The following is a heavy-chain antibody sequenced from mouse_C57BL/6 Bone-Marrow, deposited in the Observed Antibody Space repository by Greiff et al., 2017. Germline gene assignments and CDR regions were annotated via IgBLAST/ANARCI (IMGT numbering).Heavy chain of an antibody. J-gene: IGHJ2*01. V-gene: IGHV5-6*01. CDR2: ISSGGSYT. CDR3: ARHPDRGYFDD. Sequence: EVNLVESGGDLVKPGGSLKLSCAASGFTFSSYGMSWVRQTPDKRLEWVATISSGGSYTYYPDSVKGRFTISRDNAKNTLYLQMSSLKSEDTAMXYCARHPDRGYFDDGGQGTTLTVSS. CDR1: GFTFSSYG.